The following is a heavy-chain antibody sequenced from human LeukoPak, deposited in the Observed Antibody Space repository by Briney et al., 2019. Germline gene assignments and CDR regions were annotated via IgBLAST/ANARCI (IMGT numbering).Heavy chain of an antibody. CDR1: GFNFRGFG. CDR2: IYNGGNTK. V-gene: IGHV3-30*18. Sequence: GGSLRLSCAASGFNFRGFGMHWVRQAPGKGPEWVAVIYNGGNTKYYGDSVKGRLTISRDNSKNTLYLQMDSLRAEDTAVYYCAKTSPYDFWSGYYFDYWGQGTLVTVSS. J-gene: IGHJ4*02. CDR3: AKTSPYDFWSGYYFDY. D-gene: IGHD3-3*01.